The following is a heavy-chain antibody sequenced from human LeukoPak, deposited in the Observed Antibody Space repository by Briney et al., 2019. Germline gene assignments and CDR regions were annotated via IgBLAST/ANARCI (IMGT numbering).Heavy chain of an antibody. J-gene: IGHJ5*02. CDR1: GGSISSGGYY. D-gene: IGHD2-15*01. CDR3: ARGHPPRYCSGGSCYSKVRFDP. CDR2: IYYSGST. Sequence: SQTLSLTCTVSGGSISSGGYYWSWIRQHPGKGLEWIGYIYYSGSTYYNPSLKSRATISVDTSKNQFSLKLSSVTAADTAVYYCARGHPPRYCSGGSCYSKVRFDPWGQGTLVTVSS. V-gene: IGHV4-31*03.